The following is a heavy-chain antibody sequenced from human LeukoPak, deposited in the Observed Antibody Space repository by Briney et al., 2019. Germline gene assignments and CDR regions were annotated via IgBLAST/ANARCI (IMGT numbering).Heavy chain of an antibody. D-gene: IGHD2-15*01. CDR2: INYSGST. Sequence: SETLSLTCAVYGGSFSGYYWSWLRQPPGKGLEWIGEINYSGSTNYNPSLKSRVTISVDTSKNQFSLKLSSVTAADTAVYYCARGLYCSGGSCYSPYYYYYYYMDVWGKGTTVTVSS. CDR3: ARGLYCSGGSCYSPYYYYYYYMDV. J-gene: IGHJ6*03. CDR1: GGSFSGYY. V-gene: IGHV4-34*01.